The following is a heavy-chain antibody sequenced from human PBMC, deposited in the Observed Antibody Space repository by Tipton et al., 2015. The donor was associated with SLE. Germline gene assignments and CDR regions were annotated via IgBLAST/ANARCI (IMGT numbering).Heavy chain of an antibody. D-gene: IGHD3-3*01. CDR3: ARQRYSEWSANWFDS. Sequence: TLSLTCTVSGGSITDYYWSWIRQPPGKGLEWIGSVHYGGSTYNNLSLKSRLTISVDTSMNQFSLRLKFVSVADTAVYYCARQRYSEWSANWFDSWGQGTLVIVSS. CDR2: VHYGGST. CDR1: GGSITDYY. J-gene: IGHJ5*01. V-gene: IGHV4-59*05.